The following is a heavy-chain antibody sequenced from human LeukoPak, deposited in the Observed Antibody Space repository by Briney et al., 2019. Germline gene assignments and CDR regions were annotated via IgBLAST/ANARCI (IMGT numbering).Heavy chain of an antibody. Sequence: GGSLRLSCAASGFTFSSYAMSWVRQAPGKGLEWVSGINWNGGSTGYADSVKGRFTISRDNAKNSLYLQMNSLRAEDTALYYCARDRYSSGWYYFDYWGQGTLVTVSS. D-gene: IGHD6-19*01. CDR1: GFTFSSYA. CDR2: INWNGGST. J-gene: IGHJ4*02. CDR3: ARDRYSSGWYYFDY. V-gene: IGHV3-20*04.